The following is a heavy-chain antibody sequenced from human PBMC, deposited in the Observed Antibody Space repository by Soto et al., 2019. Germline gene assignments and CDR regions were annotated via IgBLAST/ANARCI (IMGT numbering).Heavy chain of an antibody. J-gene: IGHJ6*02. D-gene: IGHD6-13*01. Sequence: ASVKVSCKASGYTFTSYHMHWVRQAPGQGLEWMGIINPSGGSTSYAQKFQGRVTMTRDTSTSTVYMELSSLRSEDTAVYYCARDQGHTPAAGYYYYGMDVWGQGTTVTVSS. V-gene: IGHV1-46*01. CDR1: GYTFTSYH. CDR3: ARDQGHTPAAGYYYYGMDV. CDR2: INPSGGST.